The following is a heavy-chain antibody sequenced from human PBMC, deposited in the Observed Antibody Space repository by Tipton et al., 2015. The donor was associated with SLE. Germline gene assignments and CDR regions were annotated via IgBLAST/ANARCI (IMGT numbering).Heavy chain of an antibody. CDR1: GGSVTSSYY. Sequence: TLSLTCTVSGGSVTSSYYWGWIRQPPGKGLEWIGNIYYSGYTNYNPSLKSRVTISVDTSKNQFSLKLSSVTAADTAVYYCARASLPEPYRSSWLDYWGQGTLVTVSS. CDR2: IYYSGYT. D-gene: IGHD6-13*01. CDR3: ARASLPEPYRSSWLDY. V-gene: IGHV4-39*07. J-gene: IGHJ4*02.